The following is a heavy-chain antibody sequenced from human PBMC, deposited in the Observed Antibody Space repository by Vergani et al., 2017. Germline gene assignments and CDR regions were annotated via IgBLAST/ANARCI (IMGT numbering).Heavy chain of an antibody. Sequence: QIQLQESGPGLVKPSETLSLTCSVSGNSISRGFYWAWIRQTPEKGLEWIGGMFHTGEASNSPSLQSRVAFSMDTSKNQFSLQLTSVTAADTAVYFCGVIMVRTPRPDNWFDSWGRGTLVTVSS. CDR1: GNSISRGFY. D-gene: IGHD3-10*01. CDR2: MFHTGEA. V-gene: IGHV4-38-2*02. J-gene: IGHJ5*01. CDR3: GVIMVRTPRPDNWFDS.